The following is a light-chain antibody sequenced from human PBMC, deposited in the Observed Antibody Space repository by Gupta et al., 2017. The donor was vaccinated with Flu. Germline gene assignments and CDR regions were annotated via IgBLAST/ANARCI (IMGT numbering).Light chain of an antibody. CDR2: EVS. Sequence: QSALTQPASVSGSPGQSITISCTGSSSDIGGYKYVSWYQQHPGKVPKLMIYEVSNRPSGVSSRFSGSNAGNTASLTISGLQADDEADFYCSSYTSSSTYVFGSGTKVTVL. CDR3: SSYTSSSTYV. V-gene: IGLV2-14*01. J-gene: IGLJ1*01. CDR1: SSDIGGYKY.